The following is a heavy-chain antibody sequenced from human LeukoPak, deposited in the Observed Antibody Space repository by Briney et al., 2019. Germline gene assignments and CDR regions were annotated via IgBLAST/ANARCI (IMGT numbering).Heavy chain of an antibody. D-gene: IGHD3-22*01. CDR3: ARVYYYDSSGYPSGYYFDY. J-gene: IGHJ4*02. Sequence: SETLSLTCTVSGGSISSSSYYWGWIRQHPEKGLEWIGYIYYSGSTYYNPSLKSRVTISVDTSKNQFSLKLSSVTAADTAVYYCARVYYYDSSGYPSGYYFDYWGQGTLVTVSS. CDR2: IYYSGST. CDR1: GGSISSSSYY. V-gene: IGHV4-31*03.